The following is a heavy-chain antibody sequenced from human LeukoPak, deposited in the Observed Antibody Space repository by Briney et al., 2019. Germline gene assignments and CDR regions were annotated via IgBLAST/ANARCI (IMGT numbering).Heavy chain of an antibody. D-gene: IGHD5-12*01. CDR2: IYNDGRT. V-gene: IGHV3-53*01. Sequence: GGSLRLSCAASGFNVRNNYMSWFRQAPGKGLEWASVIYNDGRTYYADSVKGRFIISKDNSKNTLYLQMNNLRADDTAVYYCARESGYAVGDFWGQGTLVTVSS. CDR3: ARESGYAVGDF. J-gene: IGHJ4*02. CDR1: GFNVRNNY.